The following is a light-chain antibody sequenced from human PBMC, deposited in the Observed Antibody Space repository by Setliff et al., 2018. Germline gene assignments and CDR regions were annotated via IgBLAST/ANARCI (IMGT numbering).Light chain of an antibody. CDR2: EVR. CDR1: TSDVASYNF. J-gene: IGLJ2*01. V-gene: IGLV2-23*02. Sequence: QSALTQPASVSGSPGQSITISCTGTTSDVASYNFVSWYQKVPGKAPKLLIYEVRKRSSGVSSRFSGAKSGITASLTISSLQPEDEADYFCSSYAGSNTLVFGGGTKVTVL. CDR3: SSYAGSNTLV.